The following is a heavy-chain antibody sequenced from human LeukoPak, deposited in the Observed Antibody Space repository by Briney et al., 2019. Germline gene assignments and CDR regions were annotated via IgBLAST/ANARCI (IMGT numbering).Heavy chain of an antibody. CDR2: ISYDGSNK. J-gene: IGHJ4*02. CDR1: GFTFSSYA. Sequence: GGSLRLSCAASGFTFSSYAMHWVRQAPGKGLEWAAVISYDGSNKYCADSVKGRFTISRDNSKNTLYLQMNSLRAEDTAVYYCAREYYYDSSGYYPFDYWGQGTLVTVSS. D-gene: IGHD3-22*01. CDR3: AREYYYDSSGYYPFDY. V-gene: IGHV3-30-3*01.